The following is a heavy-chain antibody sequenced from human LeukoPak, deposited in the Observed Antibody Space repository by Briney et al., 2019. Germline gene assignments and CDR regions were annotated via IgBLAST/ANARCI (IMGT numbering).Heavy chain of an antibody. D-gene: IGHD2-21*02. CDR1: EFTFSRYS. V-gene: IGHV3-23*01. Sequence: GGSLRLFCAASEFTFSRYSLTWVRQAPGKGLEWVSLISGSGGTTHYADSVGGRFTISRDNSKNTLYLQMNTLRAGDTAVYYCATEATYCTAACYSLSDYWGQGTLVTVSS. CDR2: ISGSGGTT. J-gene: IGHJ4*02. CDR3: ATEATYCTAACYSLSDY.